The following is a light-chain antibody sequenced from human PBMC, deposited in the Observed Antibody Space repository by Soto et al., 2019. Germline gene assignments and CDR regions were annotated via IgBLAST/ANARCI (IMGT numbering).Light chain of an antibody. J-gene: IGLJ1*01. CDR2: YDN. CDR3: VTRDESLNSRV. Sequence: QSVLTQPPSASGAPGQRVTISCSGSNSNIGSNTVNWYQQLPGTAPKLLIYYDNLRPSGVPDRISGSKSGTSASLAISGLQSEDEADYYCVTRDESLNSRVFRTGTKVTVL. V-gene: IGLV1-44*01. CDR1: NSNIGSNT.